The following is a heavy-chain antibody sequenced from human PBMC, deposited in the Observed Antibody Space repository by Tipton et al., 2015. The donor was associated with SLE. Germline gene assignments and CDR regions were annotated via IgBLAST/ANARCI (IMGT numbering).Heavy chain of an antibody. D-gene: IGHD3-3*01. CDR2: FYYSGST. CDR3: ARISDFDYWSGRSGWFDP. J-gene: IGHJ5*02. CDR1: GGSISSSTYY. Sequence: TLSLTCTVSGGSISSSTYYWGWIRQPPGKGLEWIGSFYYSGSTYYNPSLNSRVTISVDTSKNQFSLRLNSVTAADTAVYYCARISDFDYWSGRSGWFDPWGQGIQVTVSS. V-gene: IGHV4-39*07.